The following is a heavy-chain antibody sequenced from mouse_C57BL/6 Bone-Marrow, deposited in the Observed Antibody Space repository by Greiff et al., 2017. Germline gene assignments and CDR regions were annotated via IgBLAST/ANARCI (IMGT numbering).Heavy chain of an antibody. CDR1: GYTFTSYW. CDR2: IDPSDSET. J-gene: IGHJ2*01. CDR3: AREGDYYDYFDY. V-gene: IGHV1-52*01. D-gene: IGHD1-1*01. Sequence: QVQLQQPGAELVRPGSSVKLSCKASGYTFTSYWMHWVKQRPIQGLEWIGNIDPSDSETHYNQKFKDKATLTVDKSSSTAYMQRSSLTSEDSAVYYCAREGDYYDYFDYGGQGTTRTVSS.